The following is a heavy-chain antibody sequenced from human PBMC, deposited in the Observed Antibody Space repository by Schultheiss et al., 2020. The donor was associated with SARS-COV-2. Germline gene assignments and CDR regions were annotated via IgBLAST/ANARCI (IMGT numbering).Heavy chain of an antibody. Sequence: SQTLSLTCTVSGYSISSGYYWGWIRQPPGKGLEWIGSIYHSGSTYYNPSLKSRVTISVDTSKNQFSLKLSSVTAADTAVYYCARVMTRSSIAVAGLHGSPFDYWGQGTLVTVSS. CDR1: GYSISSGYY. J-gene: IGHJ4*02. CDR3: ARVMTRSSIAVAGLHGSPFDY. CDR2: IYHSGST. D-gene: IGHD6-19*01. V-gene: IGHV4-38-2*02.